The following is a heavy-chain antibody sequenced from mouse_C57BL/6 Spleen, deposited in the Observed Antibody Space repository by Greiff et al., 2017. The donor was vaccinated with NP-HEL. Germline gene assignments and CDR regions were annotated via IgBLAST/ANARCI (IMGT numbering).Heavy chain of an antibody. CDR1: GYAFSSSW. V-gene: IGHV1-82*01. CDR3: ARPYYYGSSYGAMDY. CDR2: IYPGDGDT. D-gene: IGHD1-1*01. J-gene: IGHJ4*01. Sequence: VQLKQSGPELVKPGASVKISCKASGYAFSSSWMNWVKQRPGKGLEWIGRIYPGDGDTNYNGKVKGKATLTADNSSSTAYMQLSSLTSEDSAVYFCARPYYYGSSYGAMDYWGQGTSVTVSS.